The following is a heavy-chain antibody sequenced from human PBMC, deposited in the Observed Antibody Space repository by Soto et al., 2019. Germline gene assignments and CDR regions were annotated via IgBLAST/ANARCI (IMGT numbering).Heavy chain of an antibody. Sequence: QVQLVQSGPEVKKPGASVKISCKASGYTFSTYGFSWVRQAPGQGLEGMGWIGAHNGDTTYAQNFKGRVTMTTDTATTTSYMELRSLTSDGTAVYFCARDWRGAEGFDPWGQGNLVSVSS. CDR2: IGAHNGDT. CDR3: ARDWRGAEGFDP. CDR1: GYTFSTYG. D-gene: IGHD3-3*01. J-gene: IGHJ5*02. V-gene: IGHV1-18*01.